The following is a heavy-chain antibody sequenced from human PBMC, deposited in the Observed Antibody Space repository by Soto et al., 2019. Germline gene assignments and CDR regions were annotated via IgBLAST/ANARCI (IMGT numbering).Heavy chain of an antibody. J-gene: IGHJ6*02. CDR2: IYHSGST. CDR1: GGSISSSNW. CDR3: ARTRQPRAVFNNYDILTAPREPYYYYGMDV. V-gene: IGHV4-4*02. D-gene: IGHD3-9*01. Sequence: PSETLSLTCAVSGGSISSSNWWSWVRQPPGRGLEWIGEIYHSGSTNYNPSLKSRVTISVDKSKNQFSLKLSSVTAADTAVYYCARTRQPRAVFNNYDILTAPREPYYYYGMDVWGQGTTVTVSS.